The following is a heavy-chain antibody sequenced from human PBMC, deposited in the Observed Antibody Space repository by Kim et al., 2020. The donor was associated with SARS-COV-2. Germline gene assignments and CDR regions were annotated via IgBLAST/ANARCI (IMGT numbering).Heavy chain of an antibody. Sequence: SETLSLTCTVSGGSVSSGSYYWSWIRQPPGKGLEWIGYIYYSGSTNYNPSLKSRVTISVDTSKNQFSLKLSSVTAADTAVYYCARSDILTGPSHYFDYWGQGTLVTVSS. D-gene: IGHD3-9*01. CDR1: GGSVSSGSYY. CDR3: ARSDILTGPSHYFDY. CDR2: IYYSGST. J-gene: IGHJ4*02. V-gene: IGHV4-61*01.